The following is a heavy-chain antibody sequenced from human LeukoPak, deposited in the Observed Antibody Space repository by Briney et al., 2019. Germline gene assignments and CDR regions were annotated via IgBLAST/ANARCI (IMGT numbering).Heavy chain of an antibody. D-gene: IGHD4-23*01. Sequence: KPSETLSLTCTVSGGSISSSSYYWGWIRQPPGKGLEWIGSIYYSGSTYYNPSLKSRVTISVDRSKNQFSLRLSSVTAADTAVYFCARGYGDNSGAFDIWGQGTLVTVSS. CDR2: IYYSGST. V-gene: IGHV4-39*07. CDR3: ARGYGDNSGAFDI. CDR1: GGSISSSSYY. J-gene: IGHJ3*02.